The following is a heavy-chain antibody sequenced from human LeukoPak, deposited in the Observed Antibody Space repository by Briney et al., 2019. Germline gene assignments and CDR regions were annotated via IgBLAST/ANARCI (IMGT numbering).Heavy chain of an antibody. J-gene: IGHJ4*02. Sequence: SETLSLTCTVSGGSISSSSYYWGWIRQPPGKGLEWIGSIYYSGSTYYNPSLKSRVTISVDTSKNQFSLKLSSVTAADTAVYYCAFQRRRWDYDYWGQGTLVTVSS. CDR1: GGSISSSSYY. D-gene: IGHD5-24*01. CDR3: AFQRRRWDYDY. V-gene: IGHV4-39*01. CDR2: IYYSGST.